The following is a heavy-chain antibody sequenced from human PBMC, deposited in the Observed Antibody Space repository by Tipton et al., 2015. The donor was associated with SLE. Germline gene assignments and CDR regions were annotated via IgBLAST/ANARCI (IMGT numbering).Heavy chain of an antibody. CDR1: GFTFGEYG. V-gene: IGHV3-49*03. J-gene: IGHJ3*01. CDR2: IRSNLYGGTS. Sequence: SLRLSCLSSGFTFGEYGMSWFRQAPGRGLEWVGFIRSNLYGGTSEYAASVAGRFTLSRDDSRSILYLHMNRLKTEDTAVYFCTRSLDIAAACFDVWGQGTMVTVSS. D-gene: IGHD6-13*01. CDR3: TRSLDIAAACFDV.